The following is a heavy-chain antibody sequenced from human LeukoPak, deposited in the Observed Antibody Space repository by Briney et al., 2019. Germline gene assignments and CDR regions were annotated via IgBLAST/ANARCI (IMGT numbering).Heavy chain of an antibody. CDR1: GFTSSSYG. Sequence: PGGSLRLSCAASGFTSSSYGMHWVRQAPGKGLEWVAVIWYDGSNKCYADSVKGRFTISRDNSKNTLYLQMNSLRAEDTAVYYCAKCGRSGSYSTYYFDYWGQGTLVTVSS. CDR3: AKCGRSGSYSTYYFDY. CDR2: IWYDGSNK. V-gene: IGHV3-33*06. D-gene: IGHD1-26*01. J-gene: IGHJ4*02.